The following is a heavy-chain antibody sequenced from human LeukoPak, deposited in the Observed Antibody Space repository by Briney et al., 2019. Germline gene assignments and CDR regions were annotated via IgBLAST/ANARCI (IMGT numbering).Heavy chain of an antibody. V-gene: IGHV1-69*05. J-gene: IGHJ5*02. CDR2: IIPIFGTA. CDR3: ATDRGTQLNNWFDP. D-gene: IGHD3/OR15-3a*01. Sequence: AASVKVSCKASGGTFSDYSFSWVRQAPGQGLEWMGGIIPIFGTAKYAQKFQGRVTITTDESTNTAYMELISLRSEDTAVYYCATDRGTQLNNWFDPWGQGTLVTVSS. CDR1: GGTFSDYS.